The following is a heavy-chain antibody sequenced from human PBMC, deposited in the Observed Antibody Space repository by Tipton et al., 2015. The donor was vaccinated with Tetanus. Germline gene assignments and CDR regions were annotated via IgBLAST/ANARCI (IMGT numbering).Heavy chain of an antibody. Sequence: TLSLTCTVSGGSISSGGYYWSWIRQHPGKGLEWIGYIYYSGSTNYNPSLKSRVTMSVDTSRNQFSLKLSSVTAADTAVYYCARDSPYYDFWSGRIIADYYYYYGMDVWGQGTTVTVSS. CDR1: GGSISSGGYY. CDR3: ARDSPYYDFWSGRIIADYYYYYGMDV. CDR2: IYYSGST. V-gene: IGHV4-61*08. J-gene: IGHJ6*02. D-gene: IGHD3-3*01.